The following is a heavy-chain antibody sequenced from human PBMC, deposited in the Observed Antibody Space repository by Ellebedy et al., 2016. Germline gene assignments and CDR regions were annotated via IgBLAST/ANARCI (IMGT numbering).Heavy chain of an antibody. J-gene: IGHJ4*02. CDR2: IFYSGCS. CDR1: GGSVSSGIYY. Sequence: SETLSLXXSVSGGSVSSGIYYWSWIRQPPGRGLEWIGYIFYSGCSKYNPSLKSRVTMSIETSNNRFSLRLTSVTAADTAVYYCATLTIPGGSDYWGQGILVTVSS. V-gene: IGHV4-61*03. CDR3: ATLTIPGGSDY. D-gene: IGHD3-16*01.